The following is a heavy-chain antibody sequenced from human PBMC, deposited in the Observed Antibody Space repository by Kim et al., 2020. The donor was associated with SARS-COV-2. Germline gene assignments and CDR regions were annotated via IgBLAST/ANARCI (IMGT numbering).Heavy chain of an antibody. D-gene: IGHD3-10*02. J-gene: IGHJ5*02. CDR1: GYTFTSYD. CDR3: ARKISVVRGVYRPFDP. V-gene: IGHV1-8*01. Sequence: ASVKVSCKASGYTFTSYDINWVRQATGQGLEWMGWMNPNSGNTGYVQKFQGRVTMTRNTSTSTAYMELSSLRSEDTAMYYCARKISVVRGVYRPFDPWGQGTLVTVSS. CDR2: MNPNSGNT.